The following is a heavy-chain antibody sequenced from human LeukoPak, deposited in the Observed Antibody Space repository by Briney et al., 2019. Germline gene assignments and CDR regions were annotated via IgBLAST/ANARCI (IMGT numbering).Heavy chain of an antibody. J-gene: IGHJ4*02. CDR2: IYFSGST. D-gene: IGHD3-22*01. Sequence: SETLSLTCTVSGGFISTSYWSWIRQPPGKGLEWIGYIYFSGSTNYNPSLKSRVTMSVDTSKNQFSLKLNSVTAADTAVYYCARDRHQYDDRGFYLYYFDNWGQGTLVTVSS. V-gene: IGHV4-59*01. CDR3: ARDRHQYDDRGFYLYYFDN. CDR1: GGFISTSY.